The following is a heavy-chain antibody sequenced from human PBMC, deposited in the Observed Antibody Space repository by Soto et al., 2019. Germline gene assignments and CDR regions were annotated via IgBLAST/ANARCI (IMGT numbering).Heavy chain of an antibody. V-gene: IGHV4-39*01. J-gene: IGHJ5*02. Sequence: XATLSLTCTVSGGSVSSSRYYGGWIRQPPGKGLEWIGCIYYSGSTYYNPSLKSRVTISVDTSKNQFSLKLSPVTAADTAVYYCARHDVHYYDSTGYYANWFDPWGQGTLVTVSS. D-gene: IGHD3-22*01. CDR2: IYYSGST. CDR3: ARHDVHYYDSTGYYANWFDP. CDR1: GGSVSSSRYY.